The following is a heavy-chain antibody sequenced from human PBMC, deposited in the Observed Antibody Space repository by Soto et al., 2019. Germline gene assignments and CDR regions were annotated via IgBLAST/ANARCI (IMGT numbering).Heavy chain of an antibody. D-gene: IGHD6-13*01. CDR2: MSGSGLTT. CDR1: GFTLSSYA. CDR3: AKDREGSWYFGLFDY. Sequence: GGSLRLSCAASGFTLSSYAMSWVRQAPGKGLEWVSVMSGSGLTTFYADSVKGRFTISRDNSKNTLYLHMNSLRADDTGVYFCAKDREGSWYFGLFDYWGQGTPVTVSS. V-gene: IGHV3-23*01. J-gene: IGHJ4*02.